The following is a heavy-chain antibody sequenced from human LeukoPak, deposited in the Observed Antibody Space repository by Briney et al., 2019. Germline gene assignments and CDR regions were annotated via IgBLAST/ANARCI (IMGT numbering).Heavy chain of an antibody. CDR2: IYYSGST. J-gene: IGHJ1*01. CDR3: ARGLNLYYYDSSGYPSA. V-gene: IGHV4-31*03. CDR1: GGSISSGGYY. D-gene: IGHD3-22*01. Sequence: SETLSLTCTVSGGSISSGGYYWSWIRQHPGKGLEWIGYIYYSGSTYYNPSLKSRVTISVDTSKNQFSLKLSSVTAADTAVYYCARGLNLYYYDSSGYPSAWGQGTLVTVSS.